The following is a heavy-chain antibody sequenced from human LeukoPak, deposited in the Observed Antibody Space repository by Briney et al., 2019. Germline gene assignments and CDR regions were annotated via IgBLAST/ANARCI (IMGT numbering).Heavy chain of an antibody. CDR3: AKSPHVQVLVYYLDP. D-gene: IGHD3-22*01. V-gene: IGHV3-23*01. CDR2: LSGSGGST. J-gene: IGHJ5*02. CDR1: GFTFSSYA. Sequence: GGSLRLSCAASGFTFSSYAMSWVRQAPGKGLEWVSSLSGSGGSTHYADSVKGRFTISRDNSKNTLYLQMNSLTAEDTALYYCAKSPHVQVLVYYLDPWGQGTLVTVSS.